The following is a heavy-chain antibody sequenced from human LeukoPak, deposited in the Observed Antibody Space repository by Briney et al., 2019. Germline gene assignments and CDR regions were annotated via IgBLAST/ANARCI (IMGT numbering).Heavy chain of an antibody. CDR1: GFTFSSYA. D-gene: IGHD3-3*01. V-gene: IGHV3-23*01. J-gene: IGHJ4*02. Sequence: GGSLRLSCAASGFTFSSYAMSWVRQAPGKGLEWVSAISGSGGSTYYAGSVKGRLTISRDNSKNTLYLQMNSLRAEDTAVYYCAKGIGTNYDFWSGYYMIFDYWGQGTLVTVSS. CDR3: AKGIGTNYDFWSGYYMIFDY. CDR2: ISGSGGST.